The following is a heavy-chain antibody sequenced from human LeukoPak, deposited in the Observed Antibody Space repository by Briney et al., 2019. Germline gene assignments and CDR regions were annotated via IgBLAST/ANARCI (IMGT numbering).Heavy chain of an antibody. J-gene: IGHJ4*02. V-gene: IGHV3-72*01. D-gene: IGHD3-3*01. Sequence: GGSLRLSCAASGFTFSDHDMDWVRQAPGKGLEWVGRTRNKANSYSTEYAASVKGRFTISRDDSKNSLYLQMNGLKTEDTAVYYCVSLYDFWSGYYWGQGTLVTVSS. CDR1: GFTFSDHD. CDR3: VSLYDFWSGYY. CDR2: TRNKANSYST.